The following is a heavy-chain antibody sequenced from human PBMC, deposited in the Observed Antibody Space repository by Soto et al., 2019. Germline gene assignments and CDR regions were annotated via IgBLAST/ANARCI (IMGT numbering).Heavy chain of an antibody. D-gene: IGHD3-10*01. CDR3: ARGPGVRGVIKRRPFDY. CDR1: GYTFTSYD. CDR2: MNPNSGNT. Sequence: QVQLVQSGAEVKKPGASVKVSCKASGYTFTSYDINWVRQATGQGLEWMGWMNPNSGNTGYAQKFQGRVTMTRNTSISTAYMELSSLRSEDTAVYYCARGPGVRGVIKRRPFDYWGQGTLVTVSS. V-gene: IGHV1-8*01. J-gene: IGHJ4*02.